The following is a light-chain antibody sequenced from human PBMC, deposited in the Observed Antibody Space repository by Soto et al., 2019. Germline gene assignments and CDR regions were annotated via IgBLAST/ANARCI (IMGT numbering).Light chain of an antibody. J-gene: IGKJ1*01. CDR3: QQSNSITWT. V-gene: IGKV1-39*01. CDR2: AAS. CDR1: QGISTY. Sequence: DIQMTNFPSSLTATVGDGVTITCGASQGISTYLNWYQQKPGKDPKLLIYAASSLQSGVPSRFSGSGSETDFNLTISSLQPEDFATYSCQQSNSITWTFGQGTKVDIK.